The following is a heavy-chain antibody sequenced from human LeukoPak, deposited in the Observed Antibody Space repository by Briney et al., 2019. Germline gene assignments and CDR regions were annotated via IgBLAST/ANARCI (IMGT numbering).Heavy chain of an antibody. D-gene: IGHD3-9*01. Sequence: ASVKVSCKASGYTFTSYAMHWVRQAPGQRLEWMGWINAGNGNTKYSQKFQGRVTITRDTSASTAYMELSSLRSEDTAVYYCAGAYCVILTGYPNWFDPWGQGTLVTVSS. CDR3: AGAYCVILTGYPNWFDP. J-gene: IGHJ5*02. V-gene: IGHV1-3*01. CDR1: GYTFTSYA. CDR2: INAGNGNT.